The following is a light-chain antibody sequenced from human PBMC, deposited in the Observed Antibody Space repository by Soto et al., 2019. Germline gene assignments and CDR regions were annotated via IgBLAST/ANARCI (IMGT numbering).Light chain of an antibody. CDR1: QSVSSN. Sequence: EIVMTQSPATLSVSPGERATLSCRASQSVSSNLAWYQQKPGQAPRLLIYGASTRATGIPARVSGSGSGTEFTLPISSLQSEEFAVYYCQQYNNWPPWTFGQGTKVEIK. CDR2: GAS. V-gene: IGKV3-15*01. CDR3: QQYNNWPPWT. J-gene: IGKJ1*01.